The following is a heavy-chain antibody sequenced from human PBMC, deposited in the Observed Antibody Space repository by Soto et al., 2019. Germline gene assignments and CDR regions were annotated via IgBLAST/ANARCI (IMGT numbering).Heavy chain of an antibody. J-gene: IGHJ5*02. CDR1: GGSISSGGYY. CDR3: ARQAKGSRTTGTTNWFDP. V-gene: IGHV4-31*03. CDR2: IYYSGST. Sequence: SETLSLTCTVSGGSISSGGYYWSWIRQHPGKGLEWIGYIYYSGSTYYNPSLKSRVTISVDTSKNQFSLKLSPVTAADTAVYYCARQAKGSRTTGTTNWFDPWGQGTLVTVSS. D-gene: IGHD1-1*01.